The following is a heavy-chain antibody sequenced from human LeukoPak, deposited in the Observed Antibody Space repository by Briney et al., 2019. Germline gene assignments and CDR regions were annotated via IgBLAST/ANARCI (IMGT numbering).Heavy chain of an antibody. Sequence: GGSLRLSCAASGFTVSSHYVSWVRQGPGKGLEWVSSISSNSSYIYYADSVRGRFTISRDNAKNSLYLQMDSLRAEDTAVYYCARAVEQLDEYFQHWGQGTLVTVSS. V-gene: IGHV3-21*01. CDR1: GFTVSSHY. J-gene: IGHJ1*01. CDR2: ISSNSSYI. CDR3: ARAVEQLDEYFQH. D-gene: IGHD6-6*01.